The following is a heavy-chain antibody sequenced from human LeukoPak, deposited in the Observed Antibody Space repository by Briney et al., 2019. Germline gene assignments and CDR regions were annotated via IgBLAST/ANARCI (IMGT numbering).Heavy chain of an antibody. CDR2: TYYRSKWYN. CDR1: GDSVSSNSAA. J-gene: IGHJ4*02. CDR3: ARDLLAVAATRSDYFDY. D-gene: IGHD6-19*01. V-gene: IGHV6-1*01. Sequence: SQTLSLTCAISGDSVSSNSAAWNWIRQSPSRGLEWLVRTYYRSKWYNDYAVSVRSRITINPDTSKNQFPLQLNSVTPEDTAVYYCARDLLAVAATRSDYFDYWGQGTLVTVSS.